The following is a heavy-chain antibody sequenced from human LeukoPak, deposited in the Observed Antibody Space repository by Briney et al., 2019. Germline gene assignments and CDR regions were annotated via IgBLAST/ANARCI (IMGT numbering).Heavy chain of an antibody. J-gene: IGHJ4*02. CDR3: AREGVGGILELERVIAFDY. CDR1: GFTFSDYY. V-gene: IGHV3-11*04. D-gene: IGHD1-1*01. Sequence: GGSLRLSCAASGFTFSDYYMSWIRQAPGKGLEWVSYISSSGSTIYYADSVKGRFTISRDNAKNSLYLQMNSLRAEDTAVYYCAREGVGGILELERVIAFDYWGQGTLVTVSS. CDR2: ISSSGSTI.